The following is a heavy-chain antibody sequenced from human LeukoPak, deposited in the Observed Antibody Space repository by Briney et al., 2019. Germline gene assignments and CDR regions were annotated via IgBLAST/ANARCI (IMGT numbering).Heavy chain of an antibody. D-gene: IGHD5-18*01. CDR3: ARDRTQLFDY. J-gene: IGHJ4*02. CDR1: GGSISSGGYY. CDR2: IYHSGST. V-gene: IGHV4-30-2*01. Sequence: TLSLTCTVSGGSISSGGYYWSWIRQPPGKGLEWIGYIYHSGSTYYNPSLKSRVTISVDRSKNQFSLKLSSVIAADTAVYYCARDRTQLFDYWGQGTLVTVSS.